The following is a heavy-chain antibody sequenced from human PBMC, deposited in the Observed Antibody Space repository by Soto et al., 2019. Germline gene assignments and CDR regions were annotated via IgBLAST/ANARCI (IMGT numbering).Heavy chain of an antibody. Sequence: GGSLRLSCAASGFTFSNAWMNWVRQAPGKGLEWVGRIKSKTAGGTTDYAAPVKGRFTISRDHSKNTLYLQMNSLKTEDTAVYYCCIVGATKVYWGQGTLVTVSS. V-gene: IGHV3-15*07. J-gene: IGHJ4*02. CDR3: CIVGATKVY. CDR1: GFTFSNAW. D-gene: IGHD1-26*01. CDR2: IKSKTAGGTT.